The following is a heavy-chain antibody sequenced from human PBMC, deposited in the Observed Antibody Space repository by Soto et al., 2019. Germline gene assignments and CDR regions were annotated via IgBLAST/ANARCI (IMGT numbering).Heavy chain of an antibody. V-gene: IGHV1-18*01. D-gene: IGHD6-13*01. CDR1: GYTFTNYG. CDR2: VSAFNANT. Sequence: QVQLVQSGAEVKKDGASVKVSCKASGYTFTNYGISWVRQAPGQGLEWMGWVSAFNANTDYAQRFQGRVTMTTDTSTSTVYMELRSLTSDDTAVYYCARDRSSSDYWGQGTLVTVSS. J-gene: IGHJ4*02. CDR3: ARDRSSSDY.